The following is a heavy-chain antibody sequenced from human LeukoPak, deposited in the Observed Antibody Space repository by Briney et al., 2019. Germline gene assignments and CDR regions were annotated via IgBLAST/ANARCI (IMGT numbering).Heavy chain of an antibody. CDR1: GFTFDDYA. Sequence: PGRSLRLSCAASGFTFDDYAMHWVRQAPGKGLEWVSGISWNSGSIGYADSVKGRFTISRDDSKNTLYLQMNSLRAEDTAVYYCAKQRSGGSGWCMDYWGQGTLVTVSS. V-gene: IGHV3-9*01. J-gene: IGHJ4*02. CDR2: ISWNSGSI. CDR3: AKQRSGGSGWCMDY. D-gene: IGHD6-19*01.